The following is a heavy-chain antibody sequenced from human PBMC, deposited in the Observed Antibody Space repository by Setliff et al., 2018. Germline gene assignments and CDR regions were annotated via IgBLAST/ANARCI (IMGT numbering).Heavy chain of an antibody. D-gene: IGHD4-17*01. V-gene: IGHV1-18*01. J-gene: IGHJ3*02. CDR2: ISPYNGDA. CDR1: GYNFVTFG. CDR3: ARDYGASDGFDI. Sequence: GASVKVSCKTSGYNFVTFGVNWVRQVPGQGFEWMGWISPYNGDANYVQKLQGRVTMTTDTSTSTAYMELRSLRSDDTAVYYCARDYGASDGFDIWGQGTMVTV.